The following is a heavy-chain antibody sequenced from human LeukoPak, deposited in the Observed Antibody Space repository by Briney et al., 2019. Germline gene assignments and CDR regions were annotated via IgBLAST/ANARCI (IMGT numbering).Heavy chain of an antibody. J-gene: IGHJ4*02. V-gene: IGHV4-34*01. CDR3: ARGVMYSSSWYEPFFDY. D-gene: IGHD6-13*01. CDR2: INHSGST. Sequence: SETLSLTCAVYGGSFSGYYWSWIRQPPGKGLEWTGEINHSGSTNYNPSLKSRVTISVDTSKNQFSLKLSSVTAADTAVYYCARGVMYSSSWYEPFFDYWGQGTLVTVSS. CDR1: GGSFSGYY.